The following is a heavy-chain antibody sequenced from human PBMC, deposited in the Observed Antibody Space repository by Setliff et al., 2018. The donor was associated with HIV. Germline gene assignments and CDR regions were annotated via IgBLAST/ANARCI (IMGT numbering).Heavy chain of an antibody. CDR2: IHYGGSA. J-gene: IGHJ4*02. CDR3: ARAPRLTRIFTPLYFDY. D-gene: IGHD3-3*01. V-gene: IGHV4-31*03. Sequence: SETLSLTCTVSGGSISSDGYYWGWIRQHPGKGLEWFACIHYGGSAYYNPSLKSRVTISVDTSKNQFSLKLTSVTAADTAVYYCARAPRLTRIFTPLYFDYWGQGTLVTVSS. CDR1: GGSISSDGYY.